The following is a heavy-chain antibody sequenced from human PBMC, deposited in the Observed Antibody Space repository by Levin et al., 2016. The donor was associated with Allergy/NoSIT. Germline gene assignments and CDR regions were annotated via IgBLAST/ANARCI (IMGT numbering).Heavy chain of an antibody. CDR2: INHSGST. J-gene: IGHJ4*02. V-gene: IGHV4-34*01. CDR1: GGSFSGYY. CDR3: ARGRLKGTSSSWYYFDY. Sequence: SETLSLTCAVYGGSFSGYYWSWIRQPPGKGLEWIGEINHSGSTNYNPSLKSRVTISVDTSKNQFSLKLSSVTAADTAVYYCARGRLKGTSSSWYYFDYWGQGTLVTVSS. D-gene: IGHD6-13*01.